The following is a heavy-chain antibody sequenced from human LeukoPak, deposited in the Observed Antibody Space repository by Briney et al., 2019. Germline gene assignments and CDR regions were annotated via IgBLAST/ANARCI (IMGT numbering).Heavy chain of an antibody. V-gene: IGHV3-30-3*01. D-gene: IGHD3-10*01. CDR1: GFTFSSYA. CDR3: ATRAGIWFGELFPRYYFDY. Sequence: GRSLRLSCAASGFTFSSYAMHWVRQAPGKGLEWVAVISYDGSNKYYADSVKGRFTISRDNSKNTLYLQMNSLRAEDTAVYYCATRAGIWFGELFPRYYFDYWGQGTLVTVSS. CDR2: ISYDGSNK. J-gene: IGHJ4*02.